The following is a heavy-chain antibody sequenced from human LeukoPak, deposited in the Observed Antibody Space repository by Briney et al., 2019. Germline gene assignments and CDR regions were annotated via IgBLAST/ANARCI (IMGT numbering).Heavy chain of an antibody. J-gene: IGHJ5*02. CDR2: IYTSGST. Sequence: SETLSLTCTVSGGSISTYYWSWIRQPPGKGLEWIGRIYTSGSTNYNPSLKSRVTISVNTSKKQFSLRLTSVTAADTAVYYCARLGVLQQLAWGQGTLVTVSS. D-gene: IGHD6-13*01. CDR1: GGSISTYY. CDR3: ARLGVLQQLA. V-gene: IGHV4-4*08.